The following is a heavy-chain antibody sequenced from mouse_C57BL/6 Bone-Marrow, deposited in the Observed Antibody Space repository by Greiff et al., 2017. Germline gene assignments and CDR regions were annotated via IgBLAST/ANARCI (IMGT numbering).Heavy chain of an antibody. J-gene: IGHJ1*03. CDR2: ISDGGSYT. V-gene: IGHV5-4*03. CDR3: ARGYLGSFDV. Sequence: EVKLVESGGGLVKPGGSLKLSCAASGFTFSSYAMSWVRQTPEKRLEWVATISDGGSYTYYPDNVKGRFTISRDNAKNNLYLQMSHLKSEDTAMYYCARGYLGSFDVWGTGTTVTVSS. CDR1: GFTFSSYA. D-gene: IGHD3-1*01.